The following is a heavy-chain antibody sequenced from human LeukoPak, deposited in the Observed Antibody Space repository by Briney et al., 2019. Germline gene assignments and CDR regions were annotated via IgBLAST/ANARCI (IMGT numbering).Heavy chain of an antibody. J-gene: IGHJ4*02. Sequence: GGSLRLSCTASGFTFSNYFMSWVRQAPVKGLEWVANIKQDGSEKYYVDSVKGRFTISRDNAKNSLYLQMHSLRAEDTAVYYCARPGARGLYYFDYWGQGTLVTVSS. V-gene: IGHV3-7*01. CDR1: GFTFSNYF. D-gene: IGHD7-27*01. CDR3: ARPGARGLYYFDY. CDR2: IKQDGSEK.